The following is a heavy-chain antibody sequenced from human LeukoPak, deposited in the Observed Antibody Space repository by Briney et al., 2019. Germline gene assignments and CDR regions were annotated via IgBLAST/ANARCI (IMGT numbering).Heavy chain of an antibody. Sequence: QTGGSLRLSCAASGFTFSSYWMHWVRQTPGEGLVWVSRIKSDGSITTYADSVNARFTISRDNAKNTLYLQMNSLRAEDTAVYYCARGGTSYSGKLDYWGLGTLVIVSS. D-gene: IGHD1-26*01. J-gene: IGHJ4*02. V-gene: IGHV3-74*01. CDR1: GFTFSSYW. CDR3: ARGGTSYSGKLDY. CDR2: IKSDGSIT.